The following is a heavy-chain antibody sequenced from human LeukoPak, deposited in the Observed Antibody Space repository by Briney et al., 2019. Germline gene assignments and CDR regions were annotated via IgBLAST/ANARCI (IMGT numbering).Heavy chain of an antibody. J-gene: IGHJ6*03. CDR3: ATLGSWTYYYYYYYMDV. V-gene: IGHV3-23*01. Sequence: GGSLRLSYAVSGFTFSTYGMSWVRQAPGKGLEWVPGISGSGGNTYYADSVKGRFTISRDNSKNTLYLQMNSLRAEDTAVYYCATLGSWTYYYYYYYMDVWGKGTTVTVSS. CDR2: ISGSGGNT. D-gene: IGHD6-13*01. CDR1: GFTFSTYG.